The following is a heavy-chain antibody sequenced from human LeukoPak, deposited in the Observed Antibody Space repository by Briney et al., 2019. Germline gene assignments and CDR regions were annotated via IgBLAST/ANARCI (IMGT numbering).Heavy chain of an antibody. J-gene: IGHJ5*02. CDR2: INPNSGGT. Sequence: VSVKVSCKASGYTFTGYYMHWVRQAPGQGLEWMGWINPNSGGTNYAQEFQGRVTMTRDTSISTAYMELSRLRSDDTAVYYCARAGIAAGGYNWFDPWGQGTLVTVSS. CDR1: GYTFTGYY. CDR3: ARAGIAAGGYNWFDP. D-gene: IGHD6-13*01. V-gene: IGHV1-2*02.